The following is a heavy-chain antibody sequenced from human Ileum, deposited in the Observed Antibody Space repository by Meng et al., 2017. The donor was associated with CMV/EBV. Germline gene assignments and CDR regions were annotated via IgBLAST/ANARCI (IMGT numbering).Heavy chain of an antibody. CDR1: GYILTSNY. D-gene: IGHD4-17*01. J-gene: IGHJ4*02. CDR3: ARGDYAFDY. V-gene: IGHV1-46*01. CDR2: INPSGGGT. Sequence: QVQWVKSGAEVKKPGDSGTDSCKASGYILTSNYMHWVRQAPGQGLEWMGRINPSGGGTAYAQKFQGRVTISTDTSTSTVYMDLSSLRSEDTAVYFCARGDYAFDYWGQGALVTVSS.